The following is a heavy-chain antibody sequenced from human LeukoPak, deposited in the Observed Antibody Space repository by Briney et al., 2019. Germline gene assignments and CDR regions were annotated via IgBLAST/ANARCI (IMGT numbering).Heavy chain of an antibody. J-gene: IGHJ4*02. CDR3: ARAVGIAAGAPFDY. CDR2: ISSSSTYI. D-gene: IGHD6-13*01. CDR1: GFTFSSYS. Sequence: GGSLRLSCAASGFTFSSYSMNWVRQAPGEGLEWVSSISSSSTYIYYADSVKGRFTISRDNAKNSLYLQMNSLRAEDTAVYYCARAVGIAAGAPFDYWGQGTLVTVSS. V-gene: IGHV3-21*01.